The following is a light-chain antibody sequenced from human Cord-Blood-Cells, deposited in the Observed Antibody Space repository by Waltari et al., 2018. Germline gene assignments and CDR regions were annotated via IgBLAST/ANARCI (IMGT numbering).Light chain of an antibody. CDR2: GKN. CDR1: SLRSYY. CDR3: NSRDSSGNLWV. V-gene: IGLV3-19*01. Sequence: SSELTPAPALSLALGQTSRITCQGVSLRSYYESWYQQKPAQSPVLVIYGKNNRPSGIPDLFPGSSSGNTASLTLTGAQAEDEADYYCNSRDSSGNLWVFGGGTKLTVL. J-gene: IGLJ3*02.